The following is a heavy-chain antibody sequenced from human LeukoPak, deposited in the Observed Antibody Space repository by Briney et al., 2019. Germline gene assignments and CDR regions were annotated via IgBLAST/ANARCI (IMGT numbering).Heavy chain of an antibody. Sequence: SETLSLTCTVSGASITSDIFYWNWIRQSPGKGLEWIGTIHNSRGTSYNPSLESRLTISVDPSENKFFLKMTSVTDADTATYYCGKVGGNTNSWGQGTLVTVSS. CDR3: GKVGGNTNS. V-gene: IGHV4-30-4*01. CDR2: IHNSRGT. J-gene: IGHJ4*02. D-gene: IGHD4-23*01. CDR1: GASITSDIFY.